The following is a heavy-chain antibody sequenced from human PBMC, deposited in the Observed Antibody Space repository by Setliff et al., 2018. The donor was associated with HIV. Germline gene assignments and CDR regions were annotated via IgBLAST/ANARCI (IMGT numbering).Heavy chain of an antibody. CDR2: ISYDGSNK. D-gene: IGHD1-26*01. CDR1: GFTFSSYA. CDR3: ARDWGWGANIAYYCDY. Sequence: SLRLSCAASGFTFSSYAMHWVRQAPGKGLEWVAVISYDGSNKYYADSVKGRFTISRDNSKNTLYLQMNNLRVEDTAVYYCARDWGWGANIAYYCDYWGQGTLVTVSS. V-gene: IGHV3-30*04. J-gene: IGHJ4*02.